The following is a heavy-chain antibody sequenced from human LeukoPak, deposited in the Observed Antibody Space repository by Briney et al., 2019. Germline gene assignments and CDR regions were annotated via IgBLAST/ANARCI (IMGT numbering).Heavy chain of an antibody. CDR2: LYAGGTT. D-gene: IGHD3-10*01. CDR3: ARGFPPAH. Sequence: PGGSLRLSCAASGFTFSSYGMSWVRQAPGKGLEWVSILYAGGTTSYTDSVKGRFTISRDSSKNTLYLQMKSLRAEDTAVYYCARGFPPAHWGQGTLVTVSS. J-gene: IGHJ4*02. CDR1: GFTFSSYG. V-gene: IGHV3-53*01.